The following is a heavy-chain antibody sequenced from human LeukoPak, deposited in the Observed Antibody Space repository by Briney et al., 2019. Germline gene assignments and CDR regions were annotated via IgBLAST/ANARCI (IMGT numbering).Heavy chain of an antibody. Sequence: PGGSLRLSCEASGFSLSSYEMNWVRQAPGKGLEWVSHISSRGSTIYYADSVKGRFTISRDNAKNSLYLQMNSLRAEDTAVYYCARVGWLLRYAFDIWGQGTMVTVSS. CDR2: ISSRGSTI. CDR3: ARVGWLLRYAFDI. J-gene: IGHJ3*02. V-gene: IGHV3-48*03. D-gene: IGHD3-16*01. CDR1: GFSLSSYE.